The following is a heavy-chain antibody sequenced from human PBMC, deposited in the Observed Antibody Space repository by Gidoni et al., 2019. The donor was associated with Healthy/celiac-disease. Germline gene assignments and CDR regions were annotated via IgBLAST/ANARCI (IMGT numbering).Heavy chain of an antibody. D-gene: IGHD3-22*01. CDR3: AAASSMTVVGRRGCFDP. Sequence: QVQLQQWGAGLLKPSETLSLTCAVYGGSSSGYYWSWIRQPPGKGLEWIGEINHRGSTNYNPSVQELIPISVDTTKSRYNLKLSLLMPTDTAVYYCAAASSMTVVGRRGCFDPWGQGTLVTVSS. CDR1: GGSSSGYY. V-gene: IGHV4-34*01. J-gene: IGHJ5*02. CDR2: INHRGST.